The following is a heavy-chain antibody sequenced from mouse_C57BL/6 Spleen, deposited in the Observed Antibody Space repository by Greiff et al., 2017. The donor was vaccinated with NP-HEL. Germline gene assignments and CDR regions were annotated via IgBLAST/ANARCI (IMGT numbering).Heavy chain of an antibody. J-gene: IGHJ3*01. CDR3: TGGTTVVDGAY. D-gene: IGHD1-1*01. V-gene: IGHV6-3*01. CDR1: GFTFSNYW. Sequence: EVKLVESGGGLVQPGGSMKLSCVASGFTFSNYWMNWVRQSPEKGLEWVAQIRLKSDNYATHYAESVKGRFTISRDDSKSSVYLQMNNLRAEDTGIYYCTGGTTVVDGAYWGQGTLVTVSA. CDR2: IRLKSDNYAT.